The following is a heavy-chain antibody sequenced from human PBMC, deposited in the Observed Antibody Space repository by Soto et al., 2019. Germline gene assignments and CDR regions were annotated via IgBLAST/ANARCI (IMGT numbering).Heavy chain of an antibody. CDR3: TVLPWFRCMDF. Sequence: QTLSLTGVSSGNSVSSNSAGWNWIRQSPSGGLEWLGRTYYKSKWNNDYALSVKSRITINPDTSKNQFSLHLYSVTPEDTAVYFCTVLPWFRCMDFWGPGPLGSV. CDR2: TYYKSKWNN. V-gene: IGHV6-1*01. D-gene: IGHD2-8*01. J-gene: IGHJ4*03. CDR1: GNSVSSNSAG.